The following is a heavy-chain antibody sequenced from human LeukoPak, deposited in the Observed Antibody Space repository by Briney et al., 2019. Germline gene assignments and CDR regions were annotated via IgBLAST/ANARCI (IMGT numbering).Heavy chain of an antibody. CDR3: ASTGQGTVVIDDAFDI. CDR2: IIPIFGTA. V-gene: IGHV1-69*13. J-gene: IGHJ3*02. Sequence: GASVKVSCKASGGTFSSYAISWVRQAPGQGLEWMGGIIPIFGTANYAQKFQGRVTITADDSTSTAYMELSSLRSEDTAVYYCASTGQGTVVIDDAFDIWGQGTMVTVSS. CDR1: GGTFSSYA. D-gene: IGHD4-23*01.